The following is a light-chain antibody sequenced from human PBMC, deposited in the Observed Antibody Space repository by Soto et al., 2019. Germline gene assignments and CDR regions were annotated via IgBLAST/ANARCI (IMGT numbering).Light chain of an antibody. CDR2: EVS. CDR3: SSYTGSDSWV. Sequence: QAVLTQPASVSGSPGQSITIPCTGTSSDVGGFNYVSWYQQHPGKAPKLLIYEVSNRPSGLSHRFSGSKSGNTATLTISGLQAEDEADYFCSSYTGSDSWVFGGGTKLTVL. CDR1: SSDVGGFNY. J-gene: IGLJ3*02. V-gene: IGLV2-14*01.